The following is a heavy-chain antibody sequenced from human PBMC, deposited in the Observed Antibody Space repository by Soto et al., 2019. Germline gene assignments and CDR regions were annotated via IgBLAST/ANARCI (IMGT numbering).Heavy chain of an antibody. V-gene: IGHV4-30-4*01. CDR2: ISYSGNT. CDR3: AKDGCGANCFQQDILAAFDI. CDR1: GGAINSGGYY. D-gene: IGHD2-21*02. Sequence: QVQLQESVPGLVKPSQTLSLTCTVSGGAINSGGYYWSWIRQPPGQGLEWIGYISYSGNTYYNPSLKSRLTISLDTSRNQFSLKLSSVTATDTAVYYCAKDGCGANCFQQDILAAFDIWGQGTMVTVSS. J-gene: IGHJ3*02.